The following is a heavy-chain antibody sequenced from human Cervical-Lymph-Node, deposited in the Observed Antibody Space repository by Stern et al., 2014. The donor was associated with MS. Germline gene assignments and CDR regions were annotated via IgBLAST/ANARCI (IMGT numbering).Heavy chain of an antibody. CDR1: GGSINTNNYY. J-gene: IGHJ4*02. CDR3: ARTGDDFGDYSLSY. V-gene: IGHV4-39*01. CDR2: IYSSGST. D-gene: IGHD4-17*01. Sequence: VQLVESGPGLVKPSETLSLTCTVSGGSINTNNYYWGWIRQPPGKGLEWIGNIYSSGSTFYSPSLKRRVTMSVATSKNQFPLKLSSVTAADTAVYYCARTGDDFGDYSLSYWGQGTLVTVSS.